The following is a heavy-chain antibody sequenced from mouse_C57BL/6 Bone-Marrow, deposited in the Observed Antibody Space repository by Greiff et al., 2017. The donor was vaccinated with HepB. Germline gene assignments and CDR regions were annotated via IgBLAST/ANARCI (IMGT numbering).Heavy chain of an antibody. CDR2: IDPSDSYT. Sequence: QVQLKQPGAELVRPGTSVKLSCKASGYTFTSYWMHWVKQRPGQGLEWIGVIDPSDSYTNYNQKFKGKATLTVDTSSSTAYMQLSSLTSEDSAVYYCYGSSYWYFDVWGTGTTVTVSS. D-gene: IGHD1-1*01. V-gene: IGHV1-59*01. CDR3: YGSSYWYFDV. J-gene: IGHJ1*03. CDR1: GYTFTSYW.